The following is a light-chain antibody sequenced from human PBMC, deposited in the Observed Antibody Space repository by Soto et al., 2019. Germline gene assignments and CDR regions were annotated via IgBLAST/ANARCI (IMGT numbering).Light chain of an antibody. CDR1: QGIGDT. CDR3: QQYKDWPHT. Sequence: EVVMTQSPATLSVSPVEGVTLSCRASQGIGDTLAWYQHKPGQTPRLLIFGASTRATGFPARFSGSGSGTEFTLTISSLQSEDFAVYYCQQYKDWPHTFGQGTKGDI. J-gene: IGKJ1*01. CDR2: GAS. V-gene: IGKV3-15*01.